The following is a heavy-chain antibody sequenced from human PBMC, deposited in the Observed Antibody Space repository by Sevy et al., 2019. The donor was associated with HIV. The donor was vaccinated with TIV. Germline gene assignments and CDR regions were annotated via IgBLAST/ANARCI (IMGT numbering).Heavy chain of an antibody. CDR3: GRGGASGYFDY. CDR1: GYTFTDYY. J-gene: IGHJ4*02. CDR2: ISPNSGGT. Sequence: ASVKVSCKASGYTFTDYYMHWVRQAPGQGLEWMGWISPNSGGTNYAQKFQGRVTMTRDTSISTAYMELSRLRSDDTAVYHCGRGGASGYFDYWGQGTLVTVSS. V-gene: IGHV1-2*02. D-gene: IGHD1-26*01.